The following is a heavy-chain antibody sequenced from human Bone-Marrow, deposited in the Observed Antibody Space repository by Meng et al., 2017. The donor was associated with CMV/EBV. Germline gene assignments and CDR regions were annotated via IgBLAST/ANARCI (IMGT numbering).Heavy chain of an antibody. D-gene: IGHD2-2*02. Sequence: ASVKVSCKASGYTFTSYGISWVRQAPGQGLEWMGWISAYNGNTNYAQKFQGRVTMTTDTSTSTAYMELRSLRSDDTAVYYCARGPVLDIVVVPAAIDYYGMDVWGQGTTVTGSS. CDR2: ISAYNGNT. V-gene: IGHV1-18*01. CDR3: ARGPVLDIVVVPAAIDYYGMDV. J-gene: IGHJ6*01. CDR1: GYTFTSYG.